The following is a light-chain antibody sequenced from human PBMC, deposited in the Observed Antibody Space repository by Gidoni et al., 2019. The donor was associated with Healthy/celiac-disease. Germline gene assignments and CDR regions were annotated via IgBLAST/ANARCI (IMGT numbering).Light chain of an antibody. J-gene: IGKJ3*01. CDR2: DAS. CDR1: QSVSSY. V-gene: IGKV3-11*01. CDR3: QQRSNWPLFT. Sequence: IVLTQSPATLSLSPGERATLSCRASQSVSSYLAWYQQKPGQAHRILIYDASNRATGIPARFSGSGSGTDFTLTISSLEPEDFAVYYCQQRSNWPLFTFGPGTKVDIK.